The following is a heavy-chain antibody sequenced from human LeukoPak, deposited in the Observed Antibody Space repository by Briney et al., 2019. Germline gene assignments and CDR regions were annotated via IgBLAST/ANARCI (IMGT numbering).Heavy chain of an antibody. J-gene: IGHJ3*02. V-gene: IGHV3-23*01. Sequence: GGSLRLSCAASGFTFSSFGMSWVRQAPGKGLEWVSVISSSGSNTYYADSVKGRFTISRDNSKNTLHLQMNSLRAEDTAIYLCAKRYSRSSHAFDIWGQGTMVTVSS. CDR3: AKRYSRSSHAFDI. CDR1: GFTFSSFG. D-gene: IGHD6-6*01. CDR2: ISSSGSNT.